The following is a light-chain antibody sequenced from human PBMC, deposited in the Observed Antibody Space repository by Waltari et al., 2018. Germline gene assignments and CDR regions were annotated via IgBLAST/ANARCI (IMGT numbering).Light chain of an antibody. CDR1: SSDIGTYNL. V-gene: IGLV2-23*01. J-gene: IGLJ3*02. Sequence: QSALTQPASVSGSPGQSITISCTGTSSDIGTYNLVSWYQQHPGKAPKLMIYEGSKRPSGVFNRFSGSKSGNTASLTISGLQAEDEADYYCSSYAGTSTWVFGGGTKLTVL. CDR2: EGS. CDR3: SSYAGTSTWV.